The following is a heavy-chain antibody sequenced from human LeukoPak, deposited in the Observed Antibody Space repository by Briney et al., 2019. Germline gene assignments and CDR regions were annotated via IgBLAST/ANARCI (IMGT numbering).Heavy chain of an antibody. J-gene: IGHJ4*02. V-gene: IGHV4-30-4*01. D-gene: IGHD1-14*01. CDR3: AKLTANGGTYFHY. CDR2: IYYSGRT. Sequence: SETLSLTCTVSGDSISSGDFYWSWIRQPPGKGLEWIGYIYYSGRTYYTPSLKSRVTISADTSKNQFSLKLTSVTAADTALYYCAKLTANGGTYFHYWGQGTLVTVSS. CDR1: GDSISSGDFY.